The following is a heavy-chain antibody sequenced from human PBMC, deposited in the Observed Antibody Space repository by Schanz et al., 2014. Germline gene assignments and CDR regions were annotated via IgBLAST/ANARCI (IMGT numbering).Heavy chain of an antibody. D-gene: IGHD2-21*01. CDR3: AREDCSATSCYFRY. CDR2: IGYDGSEK. Sequence: VKLVESGGGVVQPGRSLRLSCATSGLNFDYYGMNWVRQAPGKGLEWVANIGYDGSEKYYVDSVKGRFTISRDNSNNTVYLQMNTLRAEDTAVYYCAREDCSATSCYFRYWGQGTLVTVSS. CDR1: GLNFDYYG. V-gene: IGHV3-33*01. J-gene: IGHJ4*02.